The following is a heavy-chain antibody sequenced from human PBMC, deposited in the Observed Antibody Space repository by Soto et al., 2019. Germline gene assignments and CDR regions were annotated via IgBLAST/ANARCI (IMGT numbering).Heavy chain of an antibody. CDR1: GFTFSGSA. CDR3: TRRLIDCSGGSCPYTYYYYYYMDV. CDR2: IRSKANSYAT. Sequence: GGSLRLSCAASGFTFSGSAMHWVRQASGKGLEWVGRIRSKANSYATAYAASVKGRFTISRDDSKNTAYLQMNSLKTEDTAVYYCTRRLIDCSGGSCPYTYYYYYYMDVWGKGTTVTVSS. D-gene: IGHD2-15*01. V-gene: IGHV3-73*01. J-gene: IGHJ6*03.